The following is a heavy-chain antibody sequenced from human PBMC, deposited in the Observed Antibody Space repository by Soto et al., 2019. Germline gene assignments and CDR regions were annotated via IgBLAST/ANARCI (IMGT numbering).Heavy chain of an antibody. J-gene: IGHJ5*02. Sequence: QVQLVQSGAEVKKPGSWVKVSCKASGGTFSTYTIAWGRQAPGQGLEWMGRIIPIIGIINYAQKFQGRVTISADKFTGTAYMELTGLRSDDTAVYYCAGDPDSHYNDSHASSYPWGQGTLVTVSS. CDR3: AGDPDSHYNDSHASSYP. CDR1: GGTFSTYT. CDR2: IIPIIGII. D-gene: IGHD4-4*01. V-gene: IGHV1-69*08.